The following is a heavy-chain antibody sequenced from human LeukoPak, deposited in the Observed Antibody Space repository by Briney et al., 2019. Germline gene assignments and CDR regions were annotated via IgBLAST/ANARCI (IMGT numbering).Heavy chain of an antibody. Sequence: HSGSTNYNPSLKSRVTISVDKSKNQFSLKLSSVTAADTAVYYCASAIYYYDSSGPHDAFDIWGQGTMVTVSS. D-gene: IGHD3-22*01. V-gene: IGHV4-4*02. CDR2: HSGST. J-gene: IGHJ3*02. CDR3: ASAIYYYDSSGPHDAFDI.